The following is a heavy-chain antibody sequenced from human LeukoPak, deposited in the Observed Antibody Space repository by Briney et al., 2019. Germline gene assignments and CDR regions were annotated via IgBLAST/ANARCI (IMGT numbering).Heavy chain of an antibody. Sequence: PSQTLSLTCTVSGGSISSGGYYWSWIRQHPGKGLEWIGYIYYSGSTYCNPSLKSRVTISVDTSKNQFSPKLSSVTAADTAVYYCARVGDSSGYSDYFDYWGQGTLVTVSS. D-gene: IGHD3-22*01. CDR2: IYYSGST. CDR1: GGSISSGGYY. J-gene: IGHJ4*02. V-gene: IGHV4-31*03. CDR3: ARVGDSSGYSDYFDY.